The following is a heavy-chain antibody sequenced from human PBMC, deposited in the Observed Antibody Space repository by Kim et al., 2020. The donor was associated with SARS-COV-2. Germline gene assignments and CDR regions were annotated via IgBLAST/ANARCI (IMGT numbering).Heavy chain of an antibody. D-gene: IGHD3-10*01. J-gene: IGHJ5*02. CDR1: GGSISSSSYY. Sequence: SETLSLTCTVSGGSISSSSYYWGWIRQPPGKGLEWIGSIYYSGSTYYNPSLKSRVTISVDTSKNQFSLKLSSVTAADTAEYYCARSPMVRGAPSNWFDP. CDR3: ARSPMVRGAPSNWFDP. V-gene: IGHV4-39*07. CDR2: IYYSGST.